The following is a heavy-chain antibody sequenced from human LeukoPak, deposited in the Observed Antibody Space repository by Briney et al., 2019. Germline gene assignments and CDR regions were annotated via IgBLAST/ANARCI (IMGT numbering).Heavy chain of an antibody. CDR2: IYYSGST. CDR3: ARGRRQLVRSWGY. Sequence: SETLSLTCTASGGSISSSSYYWGWIRQPPGKGLEWIGSIYYSGSTYYNPSLKSRVTISVDTSKNQFSLKLSSVTAADTAVYYCARGRRQLVRSWGYWGQGTLVTVSS. J-gene: IGHJ4*02. CDR1: GGSISSSSYY. V-gene: IGHV4-39*07. D-gene: IGHD6-13*01.